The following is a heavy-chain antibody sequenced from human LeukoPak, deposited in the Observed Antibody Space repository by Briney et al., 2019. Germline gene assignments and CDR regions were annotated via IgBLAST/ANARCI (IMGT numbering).Heavy chain of an antibody. CDR1: GGTFSSYA. J-gene: IGHJ4*02. CDR2: IIPIFGTA. V-gene: IGHV1-69*05. Sequence: GASVKVSCKASGGTFSSYAISWVRQAPGQGLEWMGGIIPIFGTANYAQKFQGRVTITRDTSASTAYMELSSLRSEDTAVYYCARVSGWSLYFDYWGQGTLVTVSS. D-gene: IGHD6-19*01. CDR3: ARVSGWSLYFDY.